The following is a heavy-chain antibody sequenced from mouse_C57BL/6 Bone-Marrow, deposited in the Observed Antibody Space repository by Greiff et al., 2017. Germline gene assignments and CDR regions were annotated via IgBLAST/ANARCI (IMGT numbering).Heavy chain of an antibody. J-gene: IGHJ3*01. CDR2: IAPETGGT. CDR1: GYTFTDYE. Sequence: QVQLQQSGAELVRPGASVTLSCKASGYTFTDYEMHWVKQTPVHGLEWIGAIAPETGGTAYNQKFKGKAILTADKSSSTASMELRSLTSANSAVYYCDYYGSSPWFAYWGQGTLVTVSA. V-gene: IGHV1-15*01. D-gene: IGHD1-1*01. CDR3: DYYGSSPWFAY.